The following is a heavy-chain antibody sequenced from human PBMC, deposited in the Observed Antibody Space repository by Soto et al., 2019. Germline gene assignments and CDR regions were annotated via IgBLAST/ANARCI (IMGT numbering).Heavy chain of an antibody. Sequence: PSETLSLTCTVSGGSISSGGYYWSWIRQHPGKGLEWIGYIYYSGSTYYNPSLKSRVTISVDTSKNQFSLKLSSVTAADTAVYYCARADRYYYDSSMADAFDIWGQGTMVTVSS. CDR2: IYYSGST. V-gene: IGHV4-31*03. D-gene: IGHD3-22*01. CDR1: GGSISSGGYY. J-gene: IGHJ3*02. CDR3: ARADRYYYDSSMADAFDI.